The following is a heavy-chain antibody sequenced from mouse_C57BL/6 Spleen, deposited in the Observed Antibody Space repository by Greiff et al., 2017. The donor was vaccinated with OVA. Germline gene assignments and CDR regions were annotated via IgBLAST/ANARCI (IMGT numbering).Heavy chain of an antibody. V-gene: IGHV1-64*01. CDR3: ARWHYGSSYYFDY. J-gene: IGHJ2*01. D-gene: IGHD1-1*01. Sequence: QVQLQQPGAELVKPGASVKLSCKASGYTFTSYWMHWVKQRPGQGLEWIGMIHPNSGSTNYNEKFKSKATLTVDKSSSTAYMQLSSLTSEDSAVYYGARWHYGSSYYFDYWGQGTTLTVSS. CDR2: IHPNSGST. CDR1: GYTFTSYW.